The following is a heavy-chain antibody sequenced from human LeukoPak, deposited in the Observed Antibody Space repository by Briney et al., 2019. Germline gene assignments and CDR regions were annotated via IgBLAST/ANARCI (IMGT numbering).Heavy chain of an antibody. Sequence: ASVKVSCKASGYTFTSYDINWVRQATGQGLEWMGWMNPNGGNTGYAQKFQGRVTITRNTSISTAYMELSSLRSEDTAVYYCARGLSIAAAGNYFDYWGQGTLVTVSS. CDR2: MNPNGGNT. CDR1: GYTFTSYD. D-gene: IGHD6-13*01. J-gene: IGHJ4*02. V-gene: IGHV1-8*03. CDR3: ARGLSIAAAGNYFDY.